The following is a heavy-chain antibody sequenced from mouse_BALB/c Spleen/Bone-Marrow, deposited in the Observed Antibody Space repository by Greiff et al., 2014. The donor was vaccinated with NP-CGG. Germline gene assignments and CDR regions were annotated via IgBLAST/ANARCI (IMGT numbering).Heavy chain of an antibody. V-gene: IGHV2-9*02. CDR1: GFSLTNYG. D-gene: IGHD1-1*01. Sequence: VQLQQSGPGLVAPSQSLSITCNVSGFSLTNYGVHWVRQPPGKGLEWLGVIWAGGRTNYNSALMSRLSISKDNSKSQVFLKMNRLQTDDTAMYYCARGKDYYGSSDAMDYWGQGTSVTASS. CDR3: ARGKDYYGSSDAMDY. J-gene: IGHJ4*01. CDR2: IWAGGRT.